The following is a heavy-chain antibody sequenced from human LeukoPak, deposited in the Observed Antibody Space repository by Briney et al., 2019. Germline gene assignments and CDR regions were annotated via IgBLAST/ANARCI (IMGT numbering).Heavy chain of an antibody. Sequence: GGSLRLSCAASGFTFSSYSMNWVRQAPGKGLEWVSSISSSSSYIYYADSVKGRFTISRDNAKNSLYLQMNSLRAEDTAVYYCARGRQQLVPYYYYGMDVWGQGTTVTVSS. CDR1: GFTFSSYS. CDR2: ISSSSSYI. V-gene: IGHV3-21*01. CDR3: ARGRQQLVPYYYYGMDV. J-gene: IGHJ6*02. D-gene: IGHD6-13*01.